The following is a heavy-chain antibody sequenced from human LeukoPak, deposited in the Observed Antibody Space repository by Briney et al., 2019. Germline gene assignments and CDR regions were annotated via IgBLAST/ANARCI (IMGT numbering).Heavy chain of an antibody. CDR2: IRKDGSEK. CDR3: ARHTSGQPFDY. Sequence: PGRSLRLSCAASGFTFSRYWVTWVRQAPGNALEWVAYIRKDGSEKYYVDSVKGRFTISRDNAKNSLYLQMNSLRAEDTAVYYCARHTSGQPFDYWGQGTLVTVSS. V-gene: IGHV3-7*03. CDR1: GFTFSRYW. J-gene: IGHJ4*02. D-gene: IGHD6-19*01.